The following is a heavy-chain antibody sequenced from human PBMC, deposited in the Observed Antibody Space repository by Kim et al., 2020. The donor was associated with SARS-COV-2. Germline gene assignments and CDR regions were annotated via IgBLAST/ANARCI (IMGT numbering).Heavy chain of an antibody. Sequence: SETLSLTCTVSGGSISSYYWSWIRQPPGKGLEWIGYIYYSGSTNYNPSLKSRVTISVDTSKNQFSLKLSSVTAADTAVYYCAGVGWTPDAFDIWGQGTMVTVSS. J-gene: IGHJ3*02. V-gene: IGHV4-59*13. CDR2: IYYSGST. CDR1: GGSISSYY. D-gene: IGHD2-15*01. CDR3: AGVGWTPDAFDI.